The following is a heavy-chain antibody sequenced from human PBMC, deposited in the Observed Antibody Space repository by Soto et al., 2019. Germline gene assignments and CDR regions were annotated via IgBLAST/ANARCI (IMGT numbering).Heavy chain of an antibody. CDR1: GFTFSNYA. CDR3: AKMIVGATFYYYGMDV. D-gene: IGHD1-26*01. J-gene: IGHJ6*02. CDR2: ISGSGGST. V-gene: IGHV3-23*01. Sequence: GGSLRLSCAASGFTFSNYAMSWVRQAPGKGLEWVSAISGSGGSTYYADSVKGRFTISRDNSKNTLYLQMNSLRAEDTAVYYCAKMIVGATFYYYGMDVWGQGTTVTVSS.